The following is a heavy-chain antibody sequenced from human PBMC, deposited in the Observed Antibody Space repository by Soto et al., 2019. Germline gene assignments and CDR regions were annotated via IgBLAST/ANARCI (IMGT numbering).Heavy chain of an antibody. Sequence: PGESLKISCKGSGYSFTSYWISWVRQMPGKGLEWMGRIDPSDSYTNYSPSFQGHVTISADKSISTAYLQWSSLKAPDTAMYYCARLGDCSSTSCYISGYYYYGMDVWGQGTTVTVSS. CDR1: GYSFTSYW. V-gene: IGHV5-10-1*01. CDR3: ARLGDCSSTSCYISGYYYYGMDV. J-gene: IGHJ6*02. CDR2: IDPSDSYT. D-gene: IGHD2-2*02.